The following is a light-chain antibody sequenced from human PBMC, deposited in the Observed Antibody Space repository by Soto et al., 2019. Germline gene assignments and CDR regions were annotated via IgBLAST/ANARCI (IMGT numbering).Light chain of an antibody. J-gene: IGLJ1*01. Sequence: QSVLTQPASVSGSPGQSITISCTGISSDVGPYNSVSWYQHRPGKAPKLMIYEVTNRPSGVFNRFSGSKSGNTASLTISGLQAEDEADYYCSSYTSSSTPYVFGTGTKVTVL. CDR1: SSDVGPYNS. CDR2: EVT. V-gene: IGLV2-14*01. CDR3: SSYTSSSTPYV.